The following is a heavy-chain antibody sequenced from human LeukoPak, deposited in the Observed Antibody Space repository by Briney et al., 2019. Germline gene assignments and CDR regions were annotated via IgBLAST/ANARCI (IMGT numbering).Heavy chain of an antibody. D-gene: IGHD6-13*01. CDR3: AKGVVSPAAGNY. CDR2: ISGSGGST. J-gene: IGHJ4*02. V-gene: IGHV3-23*01. CDR1: GFTFSSYS. Sequence: GGSLRLSCAASGFTFSSYSMNWVRQAPGKGLEWVSAISGSGGSTYYADSVKGRFTISRDNSKNTLYLQMNSLRAEDTAVYYCAKGVVSPAAGNYWGQGTLVTVSS.